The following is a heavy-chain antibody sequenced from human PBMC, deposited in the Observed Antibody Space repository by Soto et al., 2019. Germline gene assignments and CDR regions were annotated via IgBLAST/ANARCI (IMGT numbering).Heavy chain of an antibody. CDR1: GDSISSNYW. D-gene: IGHD6-13*01. J-gene: IGHJ4*02. V-gene: IGHV4-4*02. CDR3: ARFSGIAAAGRTFLFDN. CDR2: IYHSGTT. Sequence: SETLSLTCTVSGDSISSNYWWSWVRQPPGKGLEWIGEIYHSGTTNYNPSPKSRVTISVDKSQNQFSLKLTTVTAADTAVYYCARFSGIAAAGRTFLFDNWGQGTLVTVSS.